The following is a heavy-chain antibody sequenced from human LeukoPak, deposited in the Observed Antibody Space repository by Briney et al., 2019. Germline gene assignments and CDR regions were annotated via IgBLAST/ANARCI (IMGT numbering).Heavy chain of an antibody. CDR1: GYSFTTYW. CDR3: TRQSYDILTGYSEGAFDY. V-gene: IGHV5-51*01. J-gene: IGHJ4*02. D-gene: IGHD3-9*01. CDR2: IYRCDSDT. Sequence: GESLKISCWGSGYSFTTYWIGWVRQMPGKGLEWMGIIYRCDSDTIYSPSCQGQVTISADTPISTAYLQRNSLKASDTAMYYCTRQSYDILTGYSEGAFDYWGQGTLVTVSS.